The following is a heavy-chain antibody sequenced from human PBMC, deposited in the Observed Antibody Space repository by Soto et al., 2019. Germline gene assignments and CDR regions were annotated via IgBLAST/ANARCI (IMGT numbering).Heavy chain of an antibody. Sequence: QVHLQQWGAGLLKPSETLSLTCGVYGGSLRGSYWSWIRQPPGTALEWLGKVTHSGSTTFNPSRKSRVSVAVDTSDNQFSLKLTSVTAADTAVYYCARGHIPVYGPVPDYFDSWGQGTLVTVSS. V-gene: IGHV4-34*02. CDR3: ARGHIPVYGPVPDYFDS. J-gene: IGHJ4*02. CDR1: GGSLRGSY. D-gene: IGHD2-21*01. CDR2: VTHSGST.